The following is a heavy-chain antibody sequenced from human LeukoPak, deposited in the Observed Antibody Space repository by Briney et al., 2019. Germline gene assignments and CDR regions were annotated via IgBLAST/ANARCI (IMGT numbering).Heavy chain of an antibody. CDR1: ADSFSSHY. CDR2: ISYIGST. V-gene: IGHV4-59*11. Sequence: PSETLSLTCAVSADSFSSHYWTWIRQPPGKGLEWIGYISYIGSTNCNPSLKSRVTISIDTSKNQFSLKLTSVTAADTAVYYCARDLVTVTKGFDTWGQGTMVSVSS. CDR3: ARDLVTVTKGFDT. D-gene: IGHD4-17*01. J-gene: IGHJ3*02.